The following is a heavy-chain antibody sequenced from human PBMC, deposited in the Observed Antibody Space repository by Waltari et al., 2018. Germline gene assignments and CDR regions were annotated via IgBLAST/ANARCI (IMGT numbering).Heavy chain of an antibody. CDR1: DVPITRNRRY. J-gene: IGHJ3*01. CDR3: ATYIGASIGTAAFDV. CDR2: LSYSGAT. V-gene: IGHV4-39*05. D-gene: IGHD5-12*01. Sequence: HLLLQESGPRLLKPSKTPSLTFSLSDVPITRNRRYWVWIRQPPGQGLEWIGTLSYSGATYSSPSLKSRVTISGDTSKNQLSLILGSVTAADTAVYYCATYIGASIGTAAFDVWGQGTMVTVSA.